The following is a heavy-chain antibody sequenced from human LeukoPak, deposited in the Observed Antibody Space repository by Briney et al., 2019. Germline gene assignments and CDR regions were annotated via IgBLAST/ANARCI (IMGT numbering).Heavy chain of an antibody. CDR1: GFTFSSYG. V-gene: IGHV3-21*06. CDR3: AKEAVRGYFVGVGPTYYFDY. J-gene: IGHJ4*02. CDR2: ISSGTSFI. Sequence: GGSLRLSCAASGFTFSSYGMHWVRQAPGKGLEWVSSISSGTSFIYYADSVKGRFTISRDNSKNMLYLQMNSLRAEDTAVYYCAKEAVRGYFVGVGPTYYFDYWGQGTLVTVSS. D-gene: IGHD3-9*01.